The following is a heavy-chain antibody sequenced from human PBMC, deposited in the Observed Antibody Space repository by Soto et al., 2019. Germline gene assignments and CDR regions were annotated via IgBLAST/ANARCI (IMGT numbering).Heavy chain of an antibody. V-gene: IGHV3-21*01. CDR1: TFTINTYS. CDR3: ARSQRNGAMDV. D-gene: IGHD2-8*01. J-gene: IGHJ6*02. Sequence: GGSLRLSCVASTFTINTYSLNWVRQAPGKGLEWVSSITSGSSFIDYADSVKGRFTISRDDAKNSLFLQMSSLRADDAAVYYCARSQRNGAMDVWGQGTTVTVSS. CDR2: ITSGSSFI.